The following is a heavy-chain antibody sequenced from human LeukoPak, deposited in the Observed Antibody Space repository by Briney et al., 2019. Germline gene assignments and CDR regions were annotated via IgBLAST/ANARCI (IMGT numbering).Heavy chain of an antibody. CDR3: ARGSSWRLDY. J-gene: IGHJ4*02. Sequence: SETLSLTCTVSGGSISSYYWSLIRQPPGKGLEWIGYIHYSGSTNYNPSLKSRVTISVDMSKNQFSLKLSSVTAADTAVYYCARGSSWRLDYWGQGTLVTVSS. CDR2: IHYSGST. D-gene: IGHD6-13*01. CDR1: GGSISSYY. V-gene: IGHV4-59*12.